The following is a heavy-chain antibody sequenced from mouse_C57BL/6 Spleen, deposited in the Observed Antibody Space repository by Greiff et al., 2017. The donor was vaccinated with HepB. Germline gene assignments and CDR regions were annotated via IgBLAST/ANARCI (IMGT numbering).Heavy chain of an antibody. Sequence: EVMLVESGEGLVKPGGSLKLSCAASGFTFSSYAMSWVRQTPEKRLEWVAYISSGGDYIYYADTVKGRFTISRDNHRNTLYLQMSSLKSEDTAMYYCTIGYYGSSYYAIDYWGQGTSVTVSS. J-gene: IGHJ4*01. V-gene: IGHV5-9-1*02. CDR3: TIGYYGSSYYAIDY. D-gene: IGHD1-1*01. CDR1: GFTFSSYA. CDR2: ISSGGDYI.